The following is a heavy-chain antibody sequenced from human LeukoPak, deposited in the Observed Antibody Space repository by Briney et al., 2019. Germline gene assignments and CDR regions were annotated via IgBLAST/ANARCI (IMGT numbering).Heavy chain of an antibody. CDR1: GFTLSSY. J-gene: IGHJ4*02. V-gene: IGHV3-23*01. D-gene: IGHD3-22*01. CDR2: SSGRGGIT. CDR3: AKRPSQYDSSPFDY. Sequence: GGSLRLSCAASGFTLSSYMNWVRQAPGKGLEWVSTSSGRGGITSYADFVKGRFTISRDNSKNTLYLQMNSLRAEDTAVYYCAKRPSQYDSSPFDYWGQGTLVTVSS.